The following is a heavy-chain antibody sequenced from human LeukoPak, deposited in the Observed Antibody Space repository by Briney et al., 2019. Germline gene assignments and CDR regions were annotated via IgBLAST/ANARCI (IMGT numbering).Heavy chain of an antibody. D-gene: IGHD3-10*01. CDR1: GGSISNYY. CDR2: IFYSGST. J-gene: IGHJ6*03. Sequence: PSETLSLTCTVSGGSISNYYWGWIRQPPGKGLEWIGNIFYSGSTYYSPSVKSRVTISLDTSRNQFSLKLNSVTAADTAVYYCARALSPYFYMDVWGKGTTVTVSS. V-gene: IGHV4-39*07. CDR3: ARALSPYFYMDV.